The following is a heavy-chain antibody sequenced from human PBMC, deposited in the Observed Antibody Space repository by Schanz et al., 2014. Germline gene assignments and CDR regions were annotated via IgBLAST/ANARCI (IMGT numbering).Heavy chain of an antibody. CDR3: AKVMYYDAWSNRWWFDP. V-gene: IGHV3-7*01. Sequence: EVQLVESGGGLVQSGGSLRLSCSASGDTISGFWMGWVRQAPGKGLEWVANINLDGSEHSYVDSLKGRFTISRDNARNSMYLQMNSLRVEDTAVYYCAKVMYYDAWSNRWWFDPWGQGTLVTVYS. CDR1: GDTISGFW. J-gene: IGHJ5*02. D-gene: IGHD3-3*01. CDR2: INLDGSEH.